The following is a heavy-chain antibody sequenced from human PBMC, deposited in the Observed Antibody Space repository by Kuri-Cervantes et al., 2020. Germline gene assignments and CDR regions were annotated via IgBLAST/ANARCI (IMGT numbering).Heavy chain of an antibody. CDR2: IYYSGST. J-gene: IGHJ6*02. CDR1: GGSFSGYY. Sequence: ESLKISCAVYGGSFSGYYWGWIRQPPGKGLEWIGSIYYSGSTYYNPSLKSRVTISVDTSKNQFSLKLSSVTAADTAVYYCASSPRYDFWSGYYKTQYGMDVWGQGTTVTVSS. D-gene: IGHD3-3*01. V-gene: IGHV4-34*01. CDR3: ASSPRYDFWSGYYKTQYGMDV.